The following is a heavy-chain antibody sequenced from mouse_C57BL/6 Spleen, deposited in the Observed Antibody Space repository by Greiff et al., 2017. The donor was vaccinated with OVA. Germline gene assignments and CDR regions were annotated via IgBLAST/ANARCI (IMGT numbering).Heavy chain of an antibody. CDR2: IDPETGGP. J-gene: IGHJ1*03. Sequence: VKLMESGAELVRPGASVTLSCKASGYTFTDYEMHWVKQTPVHGLEWIGAIDPETGGPAYNQKFKGKAILTADKSSSTAYMELRSLTSEDSAVYYCTRDSYWYFDVWGTGTTVTVSS. CDR3: TRDSYWYFDV. CDR1: GYTFTDYE. V-gene: IGHV1-15*01.